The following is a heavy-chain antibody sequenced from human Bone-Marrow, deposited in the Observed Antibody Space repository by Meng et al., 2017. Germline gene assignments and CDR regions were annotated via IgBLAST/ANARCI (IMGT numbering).Heavy chain of an antibody. J-gene: IGHJ5*02. Sequence: QRRLLESGQGCVKPYATLSLTCTVSGGPISSYYWSWIRQPPGKGLEWIGSIYYSGSTNYNPSLKSRVTISVDTSKNQFSLKLSSVTAADTAVYYCARRGYCSGGSCFRYWFDPWGQGTLVTVSS. CDR1: GGPISSYY. D-gene: IGHD2-15*01. CDR2: IYYSGST. V-gene: IGHV4-59*01. CDR3: ARRGYCSGGSCFRYWFDP.